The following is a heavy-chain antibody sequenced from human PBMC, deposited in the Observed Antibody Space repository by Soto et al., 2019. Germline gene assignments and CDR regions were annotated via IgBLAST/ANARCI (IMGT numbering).Heavy chain of an antibody. CDR2: ISYDGSNK. CDR1: GFTFSSYG. V-gene: IGHV3-30*18. CDR3: AKSRCPRQCPMDV. Sequence: QVQLVESGGGVVQPGRSLRLSCAASGFTFSSYGMHWVRQAPGKGLEWVAVISYDGSNKYYADSVKGRFTISRDNSKNTLYLQMNSLRAEDTAVYYCAKSRCPRQCPMDVWGQGTTVTVSS. D-gene: IGHD2-2*01. J-gene: IGHJ6*02.